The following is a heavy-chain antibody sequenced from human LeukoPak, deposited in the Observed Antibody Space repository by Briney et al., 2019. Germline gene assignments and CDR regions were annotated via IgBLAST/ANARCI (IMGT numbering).Heavy chain of an antibody. CDR3: ARDCCASGSHDS. CDR2: IQQGGGVT. V-gene: IGHV3-7*04. J-gene: IGHJ4*02. Sequence: GSPRLSCEASGFTFNIYWMNWVCQAPWKGLEWVANIQQGGGVTHYGYSVQGRFTISRDNARNSLYLQMNDLRAEDTAVYYCARDCCASGSHDSWGQRTLLIVSS. CDR1: GFTFNIYW. D-gene: IGHD3-10*01.